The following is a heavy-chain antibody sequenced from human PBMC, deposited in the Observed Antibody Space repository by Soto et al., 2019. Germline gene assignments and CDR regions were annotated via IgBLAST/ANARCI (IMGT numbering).Heavy chain of an antibody. V-gene: IGHV3-15*07. CDR3: TTGVGATDYYYYGMDV. Sequence: GGSLRLSCAASGFTFSNAWMNWVRQAPGKGLEWVGRIKSKTDGGTTDYAAPVKGRFTISRDDSKNTLYLQMNSLKTEDTALFYCTTGVGATDYYYYGMDVWGQGTTVTVSS. J-gene: IGHJ6*02. CDR1: GFTFSNAW. D-gene: IGHD1-26*01. CDR2: IKSKTDGGTT.